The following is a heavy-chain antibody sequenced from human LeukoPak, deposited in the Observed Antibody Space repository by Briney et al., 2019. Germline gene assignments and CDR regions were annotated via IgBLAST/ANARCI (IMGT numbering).Heavy chain of an antibody. CDR2: IYHSGST. D-gene: IGHD3-22*01. CDR3: ARGWSATYYYDSSGYSEGFDAFDI. Sequence: SETLSLTCTVSGYSISSGYYWGWIRQPPGKGLEWIGSIYHSGSTYYNPSLKSRVTISVDTSKNQFSLKLSSVTAADTAVYYCARGWSATYYYDSSGYSEGFDAFDIWGQGTMVTVSS. CDR1: GYSISSGYY. J-gene: IGHJ3*02. V-gene: IGHV4-38-2*02.